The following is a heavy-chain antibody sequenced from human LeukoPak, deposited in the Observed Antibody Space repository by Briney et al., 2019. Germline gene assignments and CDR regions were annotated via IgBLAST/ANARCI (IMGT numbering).Heavy chain of an antibody. CDR3: ARDNRSGWSYYYGMDV. J-gene: IGHJ6*02. CDR1: GGSISSSNW. V-gene: IGHV4-4*02. Sequence: SETLSLTCAVSGGSISSSNWWSWVRQPPGKGLEWIGEIYHSGSTNYNPSLKSRVTISVDKSKNQFSLKLSSVTAADTAVYYCARDNRSGWSYYYGMDVWGQGTTVTVSS. CDR2: IYHSGST. D-gene: IGHD6-19*01.